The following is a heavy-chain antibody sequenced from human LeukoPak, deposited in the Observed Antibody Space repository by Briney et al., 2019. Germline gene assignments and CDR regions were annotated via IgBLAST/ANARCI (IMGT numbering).Heavy chain of an antibody. Sequence: PSETLSLTCTISGDSISSSSYYWGWIRQPPGKGLEWIGDIYYRGSTYYSPSLKSRVSISIDTSNNQFSLTLNSVTAADTALYFCARRRYYDSTGYLDWGQGTLVTVSS. D-gene: IGHD3-22*01. CDR2: IYYRGST. CDR3: ARRRYYDSTGYLD. V-gene: IGHV4-39*01. J-gene: IGHJ1*01. CDR1: GDSISSSSYY.